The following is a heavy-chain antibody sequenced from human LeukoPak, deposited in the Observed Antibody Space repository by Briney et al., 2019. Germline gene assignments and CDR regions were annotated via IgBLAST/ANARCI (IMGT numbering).Heavy chain of an antibody. V-gene: IGHV3-23*01. CDR2: ISDSGGST. D-gene: IGHD6-19*01. Sequence: PGGSLRLSCAASGFTFSSYAMSWVRQAPGKGLEWVSAISDSGGSTYYADSVKGRFTISRDSSKNTLYLQMNSLRAQDTAVYYCAKDSGGWYGPLDYWGQGTLVTVSS. CDR3: AKDSGGWYGPLDY. CDR1: GFTFSSYA. J-gene: IGHJ4*02.